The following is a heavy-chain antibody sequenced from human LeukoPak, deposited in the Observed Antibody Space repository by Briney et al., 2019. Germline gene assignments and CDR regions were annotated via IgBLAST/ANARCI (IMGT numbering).Heavy chain of an antibody. CDR1: GFTFSSYA. J-gene: IGHJ6*02. V-gene: IGHV3-23*01. CDR2: ISGSGGST. CDR3: AEDRVAAAPWNYYYYGMDV. Sequence: GGSLRLSCAASGFTFSSYAMSWVRQAPGKGLEWVSAISGSGGSTYYADSVKGRFTISRDNSKNTLYLQMNSLRAEDTAVYYCAEDRVAAAPWNYYYYGMDVWGQGTTVTVSS. D-gene: IGHD6-13*01.